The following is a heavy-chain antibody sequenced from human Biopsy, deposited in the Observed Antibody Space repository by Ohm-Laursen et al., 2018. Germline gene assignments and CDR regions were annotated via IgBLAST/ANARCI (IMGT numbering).Heavy chain of an antibody. V-gene: IGHV1-2*02. CDR3: ARDKYRSWNYFDN. D-gene: IGHD6-19*01. Sequence: APVKGSCHAFGYTFSGHHMHWVRQAPGQRVVGVGGVNPDSGVTNYAQKFQGRVTMTRDTSISTAYMELSRLGSDDTAVYYCARDKYRSWNYFDNWGQGSLVTVSS. CDR1: GYTFSGHH. J-gene: IGHJ4*02. CDR2: VNPDSGVT.